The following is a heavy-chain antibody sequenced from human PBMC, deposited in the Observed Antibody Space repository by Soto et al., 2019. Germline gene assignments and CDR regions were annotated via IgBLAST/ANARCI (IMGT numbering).Heavy chain of an antibody. V-gene: IGHV1-18*01. Sequence: ASVKVSCKASGYSFTTSGITWVRQAPGQGLGWMGWISTYNGNTNYAQKLQGRVTMTTDESTSTAYMELRSLRSDKTAVYYWEKEYQSGYGDLDYWGQGTVVTVSS. CDR3: EKEYQSGYGDLDY. CDR1: GYSFTTSG. CDR2: ISTYNGNT. D-gene: IGHD3-22*01. J-gene: IGHJ4*02.